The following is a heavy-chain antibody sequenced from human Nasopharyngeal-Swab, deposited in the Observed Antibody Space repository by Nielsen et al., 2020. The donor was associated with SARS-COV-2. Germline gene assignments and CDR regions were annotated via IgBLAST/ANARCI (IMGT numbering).Heavy chain of an antibody. J-gene: IGHJ6*02. V-gene: IGHV3-33*06. Sequence: GESLKISCAASGFTFSSYGMHWVRQAQGKGLEWVAVIWYDGSNKYYADSVKGRFTISRDNSKNTVNLQMNSLRVEDTAIYYCAKDRDSGDDSDDYYHYYGMDVWGQGTTVTVFS. CDR1: GFTFSSYG. D-gene: IGHD5-12*01. CDR3: AKDRDSGDDSDDYYHYYGMDV. CDR2: IWYDGSNK.